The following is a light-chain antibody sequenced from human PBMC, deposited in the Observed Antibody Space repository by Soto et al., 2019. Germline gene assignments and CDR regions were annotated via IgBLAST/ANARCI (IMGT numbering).Light chain of an antibody. CDR3: QHYNNWLAT. Sequence: EIVLTQSPAILSVSPVERVTLSCTASQSVLTNLAWYQQKHGQAPRLLIYGASTRATGVPARFSGSVYGTEFILTISSLQSEDFAVYYCQHYNNWLATFGGGTRLEIK. CDR2: GAS. V-gene: IGKV3-15*01. CDR1: QSVLTN. J-gene: IGKJ5*01.